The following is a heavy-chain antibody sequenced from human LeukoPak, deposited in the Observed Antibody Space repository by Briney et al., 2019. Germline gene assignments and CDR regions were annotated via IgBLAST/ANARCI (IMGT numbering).Heavy chain of an antibody. J-gene: IGHJ4*02. CDR1: GFTVSSSY. CDR2: IYSGVGT. CDR3: ARVYGDPSYYFDC. D-gene: IGHD4-17*01. Sequence: PGGSLRLSCVVSGFTVSSSYMSWVRQAPGKGLEWVSIIYSGVGTYYADSVKGRFTISRDNSKNTLYLQMNSLRAEDTAVYYCARVYGDPSYYFDCWGQGTLVTVSS. V-gene: IGHV3-53*01.